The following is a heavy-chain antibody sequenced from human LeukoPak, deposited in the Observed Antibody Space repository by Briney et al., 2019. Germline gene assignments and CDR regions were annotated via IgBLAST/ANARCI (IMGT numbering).Heavy chain of an antibody. CDR1: GGSISSYY. J-gene: IGHJ6*02. CDR2: IYYTGST. Sequence: PSETLSLTCTVSGGSISSYYWSWIRQPPEKGLEWIGYIYYTGSTNYNPSLKSRVTISVDTSKNQFSLKLSSVTAADTAVYYCARDRVGATPGYYYYGMDVWGQGTTVTVSS. V-gene: IGHV4-59*01. CDR3: ARDRVGATPGYYYYGMDV. D-gene: IGHD1-26*01.